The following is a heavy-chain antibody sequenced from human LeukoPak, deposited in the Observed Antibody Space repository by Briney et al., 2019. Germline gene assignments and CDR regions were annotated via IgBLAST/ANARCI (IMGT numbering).Heavy chain of an antibody. V-gene: IGHV3-9*01. D-gene: IGHD1-26*01. CDR1: GFTFDDYA. CDR3: AKSHSYVNFDY. Sequence: PGGSLRLSCAASGFTFDDYAMHWVQQAPGKGLEWVSGISWNSGSIGYADSVKGRFTISRDNSKNTLYLQMNSLRAEDTAVYYCAKSHSYVNFDYWGQGTLVTVSS. CDR2: ISWNSGSI. J-gene: IGHJ4*02.